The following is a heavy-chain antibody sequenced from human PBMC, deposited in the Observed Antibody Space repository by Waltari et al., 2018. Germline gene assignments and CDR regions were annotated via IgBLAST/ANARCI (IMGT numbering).Heavy chain of an antibody. CDR2: IYYSGST. D-gene: IGHD3-10*01. V-gene: IGHV4-59*11. J-gene: IGHJ5*02. CDR1: VCSISSHY. CDR3: ARGSIAMVQGVIHNWFDP. Sequence: QVQLQESGPGLVKPSETLSLTCTVSVCSISSHYCSWIRQPPGKGLEWIGYIYYSGSTNYNPSLKSRVTISVDTSKNQFSLKLSSVTAADTAVYYCARGSIAMVQGVIHNWFDPWGQGTLVTVSS.